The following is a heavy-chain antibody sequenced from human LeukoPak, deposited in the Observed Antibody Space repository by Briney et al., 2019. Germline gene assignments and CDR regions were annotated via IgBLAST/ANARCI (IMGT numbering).Heavy chain of an antibody. CDR1: GGSIRSYY. Sequence: SETLSLTCTVSGGSIRSYYWSWIRQPPGKGLEWIGYIYYSGSTNYNPSLKSRVTISVDTSKNQFSLKLSSVTAADTAVYYCATSSYGYKNWFDPWGQGTLVTVSS. CDR3: ATSSYGYKNWFDP. D-gene: IGHD5-18*01. J-gene: IGHJ5*02. V-gene: IGHV4-59*12. CDR2: IYYSGST.